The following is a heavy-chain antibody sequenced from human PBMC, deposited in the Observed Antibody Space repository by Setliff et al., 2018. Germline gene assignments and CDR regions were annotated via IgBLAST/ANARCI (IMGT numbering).Heavy chain of an antibody. CDR3: AREGVDTRSSTDYRYYMDV. CDR1: GGTFRSYG. V-gene: IGHV1-69*05. D-gene: IGHD5-18*01. CDR2: TIPSFSST. Sequence: SVKVSCKASGGTFRSYGISWVRQAPGQGLEWMGGTIPSFSSTNYAQKFQDRVTIITDESTSTAYMELSSLRTEDTAVYYCAREGVDTRSSTDYRYYMDVWGKGTTVTVSS. J-gene: IGHJ6*03.